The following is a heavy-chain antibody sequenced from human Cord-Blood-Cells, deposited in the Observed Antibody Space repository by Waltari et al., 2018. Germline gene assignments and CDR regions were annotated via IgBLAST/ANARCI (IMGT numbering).Heavy chain of an antibody. D-gene: IGHD1-7*01. V-gene: IGHV1-8*01. J-gene: IGHJ5*02. CDR1: GYTFTSYD. Sequence: QVQLVQSGAEVKTPGASVKVSCKASGYTFTSYDINWVRQATGQGLEWMGWMNTNSGNTGYAQKFQGRVTMTMNTSISTAYMGLSSLRSEDTAVYYCARGITGTNWFDPWGKGTLVTVSS. CDR3: ARGITGTNWFDP. CDR2: MNTNSGNT.